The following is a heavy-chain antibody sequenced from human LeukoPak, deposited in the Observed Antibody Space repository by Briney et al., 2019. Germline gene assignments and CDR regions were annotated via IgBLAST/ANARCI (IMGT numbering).Heavy chain of an antibody. J-gene: IGHJ4*02. CDR2: IIPIFGTA. V-gene: IGHV1-69*05. Sequence: GASVKVSCKASGGTFSSYAISWVRQAPGQGLEWMGGIIPIFGTANYAQKFQGRVTITTDESTSTAYMELSSLRSEDTAVYYCASGPRGYSYGTYSDYWGQGTLVTVSS. CDR3: ASGPRGYSYGTYSDY. D-gene: IGHD5-18*01. CDR1: GGTFSSYA.